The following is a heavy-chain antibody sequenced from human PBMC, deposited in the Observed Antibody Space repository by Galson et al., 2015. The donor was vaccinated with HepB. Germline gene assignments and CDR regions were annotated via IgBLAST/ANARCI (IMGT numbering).Heavy chain of an antibody. J-gene: IGHJ5*02. CDR3: TTDWDPVVIATNWFDP. V-gene: IGHV3-23*01. CDR1: GLTFSNYA. Sequence: SLRLSCAASGLTFSNYAMTWVRQTPGKGLGWVSTISGSGGSTFYADSVRGLFTISRDNSKNTLFLQMNSLRAEDTAVYYCTTDWDPVVIATNWFDPWGQGTLVTVSS. D-gene: IGHD2-21*01. CDR2: ISGSGGST.